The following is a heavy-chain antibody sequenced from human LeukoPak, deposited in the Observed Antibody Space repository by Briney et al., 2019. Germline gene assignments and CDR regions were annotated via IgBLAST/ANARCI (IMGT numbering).Heavy chain of an antibody. Sequence: GGSLRLSCAASGFAASGFTFSTFGMHWVRQAPGKGLEWVAFIRYDGSNKYYADSVKGRFTMSRDNAKNSLYLQMNSLRAEDTAVYYCARDFSGWSVDPWGQGTLVTVSS. V-gene: IGHV3-30*02. J-gene: IGHJ5*02. CDR1: GFTFSTFG. CDR3: ARDFSGWSVDP. D-gene: IGHD6-19*01. CDR2: IRYDGSNK.